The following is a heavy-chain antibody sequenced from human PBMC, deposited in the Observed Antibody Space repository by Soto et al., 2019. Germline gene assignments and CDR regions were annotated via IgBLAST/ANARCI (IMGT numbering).Heavy chain of an antibody. CDR3: ARGRPVPY. V-gene: IGHV3-7*01. D-gene: IGHD3-10*01. CDR2: VNQDGGEK. CDR1: GFTFSSYW. Sequence: EVQLVESGGGLVQPGGSLRLSCAASGFTFSSYWMSWVRQAPGKGLEWVANVNQDGGEKFYVDSVKGRFTISRDNAMNSMYLQMNSLRAEDTAVDYCARGRPVPYWGQGTLVTVSS. J-gene: IGHJ4*02.